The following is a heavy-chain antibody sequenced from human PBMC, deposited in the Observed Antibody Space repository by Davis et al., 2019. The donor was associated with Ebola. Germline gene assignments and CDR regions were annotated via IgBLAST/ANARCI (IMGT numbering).Heavy chain of an antibody. CDR2: IWYDGSNK. J-gene: IGHJ6*04. D-gene: IGHD2-2*01. V-gene: IGHV3-30*02. CDR3: AKERGCSSTSCFSYYYYYGMDV. Sequence: GGSLRLSCAASGFTFSSYGMHWVRQAPGKGLEWVAVIWYDGSNKYYADSVKGRFTISRDNSKNTLYLQMNSLRAEDTAVYYCAKERGCSSTSCFSYYYYYGMDVWGKGTTVTVSS. CDR1: GFTFSSYG.